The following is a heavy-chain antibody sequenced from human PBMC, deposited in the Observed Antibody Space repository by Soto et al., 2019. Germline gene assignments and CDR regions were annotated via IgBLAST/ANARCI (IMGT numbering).Heavy chain of an antibody. V-gene: IGHV1-69*02. CDR1: GGTFSSYT. D-gene: IGHD6-13*01. J-gene: IGHJ4*02. Sequence: QVQLVQSGAEVKKPGSSVKVSCKASGGTFSSYTISWVRQAPGQGLEWMGRIIPILGIANYAQKFQGRVTITADKSTSTAYMELSSLRSEDTAVYYCARVDVIAAAGFDYWGQGTLVIVSS. CDR3: ARVDVIAAAGFDY. CDR2: IIPILGIA.